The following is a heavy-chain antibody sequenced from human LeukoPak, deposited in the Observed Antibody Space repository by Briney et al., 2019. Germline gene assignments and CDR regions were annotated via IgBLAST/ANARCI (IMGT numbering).Heavy chain of an antibody. V-gene: IGHV3-23*01. CDR3: AKGRKWELPFDY. D-gene: IGHD1-26*01. J-gene: IGHJ4*02. CDR1: GFTFSSYA. Sequence: GGSLRLSCAASGFTFSSYAMSWDRQAPGKGLEWVSAISGSGGKTYYADSVKGRFTISRDNSKNTLYLQMNSLRAEDTAVYYCAKGRKWELPFDYWGQGTLVTVSS. CDR2: ISGSGGKT.